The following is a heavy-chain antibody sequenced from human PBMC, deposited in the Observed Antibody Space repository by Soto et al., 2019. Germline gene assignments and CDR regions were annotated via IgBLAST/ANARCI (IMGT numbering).Heavy chain of an antibody. CDR2: IIPIFGTA. J-gene: IGHJ3*01. Sequence: VASVKVSCKASGGTFSSYAISWVRQAPGQGLEWMGGIIPIFGTANYAQKFQGRVTITADESTSTAYMELSSLRSEDTAVYYCARLVGATGPVWGQGTMVTVSS. CDR3: ARLVGATGPV. CDR1: GGTFSSYA. V-gene: IGHV1-69*13. D-gene: IGHD1-26*01.